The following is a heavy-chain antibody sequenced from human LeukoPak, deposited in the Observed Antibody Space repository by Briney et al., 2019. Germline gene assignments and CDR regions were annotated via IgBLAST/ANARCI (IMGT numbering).Heavy chain of an antibody. CDR1: GGSISSDSFY. J-gene: IGHJ4*02. Sequence: SETLSLTCTVSGGSISSDSFYWSWIPQPARKGLEWIGRIFSSGSTNYNPSLKSRVTISIDTSKNQFSLKLSSVTAADTAVYYCARGTSYWGQGTLVTVSS. CDR2: IFSSGST. V-gene: IGHV4-61*02. CDR3: ARGTSY.